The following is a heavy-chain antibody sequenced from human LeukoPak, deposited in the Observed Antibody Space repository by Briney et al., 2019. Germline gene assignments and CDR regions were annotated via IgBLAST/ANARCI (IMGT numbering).Heavy chain of an antibody. Sequence: GASVTVSCKASGGXFSSYAISWVRQAPGQGLEWRGGIIPIFGTANYAQKFQGRVTITADESTSTAYMELSSLRSEDTAVYYCARDIGDIVVVPAAQEDYWGQGTLVTVSS. J-gene: IGHJ4*02. CDR2: IIPIFGTA. CDR3: ARDIGDIVVVPAAQEDY. CDR1: GGXFSSYA. D-gene: IGHD2-2*01. V-gene: IGHV1-69*13.